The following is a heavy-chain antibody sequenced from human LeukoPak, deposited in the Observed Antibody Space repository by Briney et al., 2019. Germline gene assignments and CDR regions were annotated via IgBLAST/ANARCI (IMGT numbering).Heavy chain of an antibody. CDR1: GFTFSDYS. CDR3: AREIFHGSGSPRMDV. D-gene: IGHD3-10*01. V-gene: IGHV3-48*04. CDR2: MSISGSTI. J-gene: IGHJ6*02. Sequence: GGSLRLSCVASGFTFSDYSMNWVRQAPGRGLEYIAYMSISGSTIKYAESVKGRFTISRDNAQDSLFLHMNSLRAEDTAVYYCAREIFHGSGSPRMDVWGQGTTVAVSS.